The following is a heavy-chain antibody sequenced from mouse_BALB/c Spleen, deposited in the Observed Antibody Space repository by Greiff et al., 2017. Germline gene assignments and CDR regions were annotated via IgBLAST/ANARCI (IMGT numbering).Heavy chain of an antibody. V-gene: IGHV1-14*01. J-gene: IGHJ1*01. CDR3: ARGSSYRYFDV. CDR1: GYTFTSYV. D-gene: IGHD1-1*01. CDR2: IYPGNVNT. Sequence: EVKVVESGPELVKPGASVKMSCKASGYTFTSYVMHWVKQKPGQGLEWIGWIYPGNVNTKYNEKFKGKATLTADKSSSTAYMQLSSLTSEDSAVYFCARGSSYRYFDVWGAGTTVTVSS.